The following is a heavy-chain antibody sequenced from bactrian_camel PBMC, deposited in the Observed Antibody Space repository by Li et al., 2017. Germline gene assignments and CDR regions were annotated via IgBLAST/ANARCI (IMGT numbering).Heavy chain of an antibody. J-gene: IGHJ4*01. CDR2: THTSSRTT. V-gene: IGHV3S54*01. Sequence: VQLVESGGGSVQAGGSLRLSCVASGYFKSSACMSWYREAPGKEREGVAVTHTSSRTTYYADNLKGRFTISRDNAKNTLYLQMNSLKTEDTAVYYCAADSGGGYRQYGSWGQGTQVTVS. D-gene: IGHD2*01. CDR1: GYFKSSAC. CDR3: AADSGGGYRQYGS.